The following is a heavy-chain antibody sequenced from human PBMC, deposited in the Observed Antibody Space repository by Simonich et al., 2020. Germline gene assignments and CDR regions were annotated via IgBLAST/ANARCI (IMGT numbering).Heavy chain of an antibody. Sequence: QVQLVESGGGVVQPGRSLRLSCAASGFSFSSYAMHWVRQAPGKGLGWVAVISYEGSNKYYADSVKGRFTISRDNAKNTLYLQMNSLRAEDTAVYYCAREGAGNDAFDIWGQGTMVTVSS. CDR2: ISYEGSNK. CDR3: AREGAGNDAFDI. J-gene: IGHJ3*02. CDR1: GFSFSSYA. V-gene: IGHV3-30*07. D-gene: IGHD1-26*01.